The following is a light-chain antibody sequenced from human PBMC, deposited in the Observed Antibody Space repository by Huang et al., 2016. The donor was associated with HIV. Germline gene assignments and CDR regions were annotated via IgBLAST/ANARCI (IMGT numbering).Light chain of an antibody. J-gene: IGKJ4*01. CDR3: QLRSTWPGDT. CDR2: DAS. Sequence: EIVLTQSPATLSLSPGERATLSCRASQTVSSYLAWYQQKPGQAPRRLIYDASNRATGIPARFSGSWSGTDFTLTISSLEPEDFAVYYCQLRSTWPGDTFGGGTKVEIK. CDR1: QTVSSY. V-gene: IGKV3-11*01.